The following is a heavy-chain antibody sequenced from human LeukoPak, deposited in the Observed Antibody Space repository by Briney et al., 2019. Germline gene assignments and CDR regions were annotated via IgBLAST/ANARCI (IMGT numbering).Heavy chain of an antibody. CDR1: GFTFSSYA. CDR2: ISYDGSNK. CDR3: VDYSWVG. V-gene: IGHV3-30*01. Sequence: PGRSLRLSCAASGFTFSSYAMHWVRQAPGKGLEWVAVISYDGSNKYYADSVKGRFTISRDNSKNTLYLQMNSLRAEDTAVYYCVDYSWVGWGQETLVTVSS. J-gene: IGHJ4*02. D-gene: IGHD4-11*01.